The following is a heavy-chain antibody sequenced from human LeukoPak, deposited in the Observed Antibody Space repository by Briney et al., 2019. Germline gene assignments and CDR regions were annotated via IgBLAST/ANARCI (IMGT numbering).Heavy chain of an antibody. CDR2: INPNSGGT. D-gene: IGHD2-2*01. J-gene: IGHJ4*02. V-gene: IGHV1-2*02. CDR1: GYTFTGYY. CDR3: ARSSRVPAAPEDY. Sequence: ASVKVSCKASGYTFTGYYMHWVRQAPGQGLEWMGWINPNSGGTNYAQKFQGRVTMTRDTSISTAFMELSRLRSDDTAVYYCARSSRVPAAPEDYWGQGTLVTVSS.